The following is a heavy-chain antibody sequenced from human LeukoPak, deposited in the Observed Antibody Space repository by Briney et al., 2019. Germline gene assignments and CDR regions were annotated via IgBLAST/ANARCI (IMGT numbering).Heavy chain of an antibody. J-gene: IGHJ4*02. D-gene: IGHD3-16*02. CDR3: ARGGLVIPTYYFDY. V-gene: IGHV4-39*07. CDR2: IYYSGST. Sequence: SETLSLTCTVSGGSISSSSYYWGWIRQPPGKGLEWIGSIYYSGSTYYNPSLKSRVTISVDTSKNQFSLKPSSVTAADTAVYYCARGGLVIPTYYFDYWGQGTLVTVSS. CDR1: GGSISSSSYY.